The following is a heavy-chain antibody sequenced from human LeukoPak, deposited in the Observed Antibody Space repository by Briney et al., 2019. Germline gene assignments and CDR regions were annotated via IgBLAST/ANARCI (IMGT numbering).Heavy chain of an antibody. CDR2: IIPIFGTA. D-gene: IGHD2-2*01. J-gene: IGHJ4*02. V-gene: IGHV1-69*05. CDR3: ARVPGRHCSSTSCYA. CDR1: GGTFSSYA. Sequence: SVKVSCKASGGTFSSYAISWVRQAPGQGVEWMGGIIPIFGTANYAQKFQGRVTITTDQSTSTAYMELSSLRSEDTAVYYCARVPGRHCSSTSCYAWGQGTLVTVSS.